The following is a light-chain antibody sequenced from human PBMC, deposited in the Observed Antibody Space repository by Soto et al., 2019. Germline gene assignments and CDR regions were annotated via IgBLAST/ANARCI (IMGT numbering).Light chain of an antibody. J-gene: IGKJ1*01. V-gene: IGKV3-20*01. CDR2: AAG. CDR3: QQYGSSPRT. CDR1: QNVDSSY. Sequence: EIVLTQSPGTLSLSPGERATLSCRASQNVDSSYLAWYQQKPGQAPRLLIYAAGSRVTGTPDRFSGRGSGTDFTLTISRLEPEDFAVYYCQQYGSSPRTFGQGTKVEIK.